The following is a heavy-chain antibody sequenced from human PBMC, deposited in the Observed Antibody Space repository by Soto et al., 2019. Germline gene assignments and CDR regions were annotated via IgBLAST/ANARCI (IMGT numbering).Heavy chain of an antibody. D-gene: IGHD3-10*01. J-gene: IGHJ5*02. CDR1: GYTFTSYY. CDR3: ALGLWFGETQFDP. Sequence: VKVSCKASGYTFTSYYMHWVRQAPGQGLEWMGIINPSGGSTSYAQKFQGRVTMTRDTSTSTVYMELSSLRSEDTAVYYCALGLWFGETQFDPWGQGTLVTVSS. V-gene: IGHV1-46*01. CDR2: INPSGGST.